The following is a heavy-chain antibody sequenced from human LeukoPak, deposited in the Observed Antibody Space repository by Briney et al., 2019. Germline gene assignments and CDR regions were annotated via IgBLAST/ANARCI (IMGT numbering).Heavy chain of an antibody. CDR1: GYTFTGYY. V-gene: IGHV1-2*02. CDR2: INPNSGGT. CDR3: ARDLRMGYCSGGSCYPGAY. J-gene: IGHJ4*02. D-gene: IGHD2-15*01. Sequence: ASVKVSCKASGYTFTGYYMHWVRQAPGQGLEWMGWINPNSGGTNYAQKLQGRVTMTRDTSISTAYMELSRLRSDDTAVYYCARDLRMGYCSGGSCYPGAYWGQGTLVTVSS.